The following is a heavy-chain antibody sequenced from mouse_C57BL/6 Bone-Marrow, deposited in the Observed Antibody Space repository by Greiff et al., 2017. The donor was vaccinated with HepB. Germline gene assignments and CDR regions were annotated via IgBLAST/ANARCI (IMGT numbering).Heavy chain of an antibody. CDR2: ISSGGSYT. CDR1: GFTFSSYG. J-gene: IGHJ3*01. CDR3: ARGVWSWFAY. V-gene: IGHV5-6*01. Sequence: EVQVVESGGDLVKPGGSLKLSCAASGFTFSSYGMSWVRQTPDKRLEWVATISSGGSYTYYPDSVKGRFTISRDNAKNTLYLQMSSLKSEDTAMYYCARGVWSWFAYWGQGTLVTVSA.